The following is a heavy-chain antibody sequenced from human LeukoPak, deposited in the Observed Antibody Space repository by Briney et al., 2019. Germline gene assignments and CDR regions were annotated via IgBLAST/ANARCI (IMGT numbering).Heavy chain of an antibody. V-gene: IGHV3-48*03. CDR2: ISSSGNTI. CDR1: GFTFSSYE. Sequence: GGSLRLSCAASGFTFSSYEMNWVRQAPGKGLEWVSYISSSGNTIYYADSVKGRFTISRDNAKNSLYLQMNSLRAEDTAVYYCARGDHMTTVTTHFDYWGQGTLVTVSS. D-gene: IGHD4-17*01. J-gene: IGHJ4*02. CDR3: ARGDHMTTVTTHFDY.